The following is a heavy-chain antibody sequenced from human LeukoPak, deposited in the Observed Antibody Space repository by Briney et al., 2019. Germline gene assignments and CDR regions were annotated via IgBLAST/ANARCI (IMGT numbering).Heavy chain of an antibody. D-gene: IGHD3-22*01. Sequence: SETLSLTCTVSGGSISSNSYYWGWIRQPPRKGLEWIGSIYYSGSTYYNPSLKSRVTISVDTSKNQFSLNLSSVTAADTAVYYCAKGGYQYDSSGHNYCDYWGQGTLVTVSS. J-gene: IGHJ4*02. CDR2: IYYSGST. CDR3: AKGGYQYDSSGHNYCDY. V-gene: IGHV4-39*01. CDR1: GGSISSNSYY.